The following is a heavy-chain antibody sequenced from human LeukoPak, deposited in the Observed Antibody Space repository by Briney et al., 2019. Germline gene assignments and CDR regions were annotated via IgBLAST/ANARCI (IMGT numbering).Heavy chain of an antibody. CDR1: GYTFTVYH. CDR2: INPNTGGT. CDR3: ARAGESADGLLGS. V-gene: IGHV1-2*02. D-gene: IGHD2-8*02. J-gene: IGHJ5*02. Sequence: ASLKVSCKTSGYTFTVYHMHWVRQAPGQGLEWMALINPNTGGTNYAQKFQGRFTMTRDTSISTAYMELTRLRSDDTAVYFCARAGESADGLLGSWGQGSLVTVSS.